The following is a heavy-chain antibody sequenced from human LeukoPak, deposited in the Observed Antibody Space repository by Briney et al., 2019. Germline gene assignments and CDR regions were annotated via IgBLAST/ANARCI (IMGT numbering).Heavy chain of an antibody. CDR2: ISGSGGST. V-gene: IGHV3-23*01. CDR3: ANLAVARLFDY. Sequence: GGSLRLSCAASGFTVSSNYMSWVRQAPGKGLEWVSAISGSGGSTYYADSVKGRFTISRDNSKNTLYLQMNSLRAEDTAVYYCANLAVARLFDYWGQGTLVTVSS. D-gene: IGHD6-19*01. CDR1: GFTVSSNY. J-gene: IGHJ4*02.